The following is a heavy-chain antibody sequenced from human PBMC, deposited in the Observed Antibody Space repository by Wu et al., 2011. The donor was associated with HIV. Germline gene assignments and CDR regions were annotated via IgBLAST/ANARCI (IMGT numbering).Heavy chain of an antibody. CDR1: DYSFTSYG. J-gene: IGHJ4*02. CDR2: INTYNHKT. V-gene: IGHV1-18*01. D-gene: IGHD3-10*01. CDR3: ARDISDYYGSGSTPYFDY. Sequence: QVQLVQSGVEVKKPGASVKVSCHASDYSFTSYGIAWVRQAPGQGLELMGWINTYNHKTNYAQKLHGRVTMTTDTSTSTAYMELRNLRSDDTAVYYCARDISDYYGSGSTPYFDYWGQGTLVTVSS.